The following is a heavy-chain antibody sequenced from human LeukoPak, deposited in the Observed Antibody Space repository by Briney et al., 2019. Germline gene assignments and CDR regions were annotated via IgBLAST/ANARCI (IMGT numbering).Heavy chain of an antibody. J-gene: IGHJ4*02. Sequence: NHGEALKISCKGSGYSFTNFWIGWVRQMPGKGLEWMGIIHPGDSDTRYSPSFQGQVTISADKSISTAYLQWNSLKASDTAVYYCARRSGSYFDYWGQGTLVTVSS. V-gene: IGHV5-51*01. CDR3: ARRSGSYFDY. CDR2: IHPGDSDT. D-gene: IGHD1-26*01. CDR1: GYSFTNFW.